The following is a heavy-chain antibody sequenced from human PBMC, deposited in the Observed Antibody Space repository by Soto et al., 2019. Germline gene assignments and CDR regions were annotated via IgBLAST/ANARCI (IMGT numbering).Heavy chain of an antibody. CDR1: GFTVSSNY. V-gene: IGHV3-66*01. CDR3: ARASLITFGGVIAPFDY. D-gene: IGHD3-16*02. CDR2: IYSGGST. J-gene: IGHJ4*02. Sequence: PGGSLRLSCAASGFTVSSNYMSWVRQAPGKGLEWVSVIYSGGSTYYADSVKGRFTISRDNSKNTLYLQMNSLRAEDTAVYYCARASLITFGGVIAPFDYWGQGTLVTVYS.